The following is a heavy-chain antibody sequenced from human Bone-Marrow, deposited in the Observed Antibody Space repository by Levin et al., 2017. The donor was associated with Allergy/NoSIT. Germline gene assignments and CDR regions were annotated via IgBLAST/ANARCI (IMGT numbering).Heavy chain of an antibody. V-gene: IGHV3-64*01. D-gene: IGHD2-2*01. CDR1: GFTFSSYA. J-gene: IGHJ5*02. CDR2: ISSNGGST. CDR3: ARRLSTSCPNWFDP. Sequence: PGESLKISCAASGFTFSSYAMHWVRQAPGKGLEYVSAISSNGGSTYYANSVKGRFTISRDNSKNTPYLQMGSLRAEDMAVYYCARRLSTSCPNWFDPWGQGTLVTVSS.